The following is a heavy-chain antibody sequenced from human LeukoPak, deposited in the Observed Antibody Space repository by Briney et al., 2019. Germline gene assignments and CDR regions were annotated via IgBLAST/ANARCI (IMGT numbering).Heavy chain of an antibody. V-gene: IGHV4-39*01. D-gene: IGHD6-13*01. CDR1: GGSISSSSYY. CDR3: ARHRSGSSWYLY. Sequence: SETLSLTCAVSGGSISSSSYYWGWIRQPPGKGLEWIGSIYYSGSTYYNPSLKSRVTISMGTSKNQFSLKVSSVTAADTAVYYCARHRSGSSWYLYWGQGTLVTVSS. CDR2: IYYSGST. J-gene: IGHJ4*02.